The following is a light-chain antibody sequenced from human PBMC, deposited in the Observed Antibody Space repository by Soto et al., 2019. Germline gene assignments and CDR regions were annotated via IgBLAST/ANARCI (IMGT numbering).Light chain of an antibody. V-gene: IGKV3-15*01. CDR3: QHYNNWPPIT. Sequence: EIVMTQSPATLSVSPGERATLSCRASQSLSSNLAWYQQKPGQAPRLLISGASTRATGIPARFSGSASGTEFTLTISSLQSEDFAVYYCQHYNNWPPITFGKGTRLEIK. CDR2: GAS. J-gene: IGKJ5*01. CDR1: QSLSSN.